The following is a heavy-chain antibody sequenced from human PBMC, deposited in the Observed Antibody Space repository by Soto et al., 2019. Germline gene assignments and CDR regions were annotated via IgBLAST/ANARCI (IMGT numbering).Heavy chain of an antibody. V-gene: IGHV3-9*01. CDR1: GFTFDDYA. D-gene: IGHD3-10*01. Sequence: GGSLRLCCAASGFTFDDYAMHWVRQAPGKGLEWVSGISWNSGSIGYADSVKGRFTISRDNAKNSLYLQMNSLRAEDTALYYCAQDITRGCYGMDVWGQGTTVTVS. CDR3: AQDITRGCYGMDV. CDR2: ISWNSGSI. J-gene: IGHJ6*02.